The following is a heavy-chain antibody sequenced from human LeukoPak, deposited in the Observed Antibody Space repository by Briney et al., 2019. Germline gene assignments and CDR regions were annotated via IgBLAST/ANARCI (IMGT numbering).Heavy chain of an antibody. CDR1: GGSFSGYY. V-gene: IGHV4-34*01. Sequence: SETLSLTCAVYGGSFSGYYWSWIRQPPGKGLEWIGEINHSGSTNYNPSLKSRVTISVDTSKNQFSLKLSSVTAADTAVYYCARGYSSSWLTFDYWGQGTLVTDSS. J-gene: IGHJ4*02. D-gene: IGHD6-13*01. CDR2: INHSGST. CDR3: ARGYSSSWLTFDY.